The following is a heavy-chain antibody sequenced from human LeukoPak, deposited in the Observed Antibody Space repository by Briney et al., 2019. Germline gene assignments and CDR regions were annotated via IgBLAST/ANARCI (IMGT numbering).Heavy chain of an antibody. J-gene: IGHJ5*02. CDR1: GFTFSSYS. CDR3: ARSRNVEYVPWFAP. D-gene: IGHD3-16*01. V-gene: IGHV3-21*01. CDR2: ISSSSSYI. Sequence: GGSLRLSCAASGFTFSSYSMNWVRQAPGKGLEWVSSISSSSSYIYYADSVKGRFTISRDNAKNSLYLQMNSLRAEDTAVYYCARSRNVEYVPWFAPGGPGPLVTVS.